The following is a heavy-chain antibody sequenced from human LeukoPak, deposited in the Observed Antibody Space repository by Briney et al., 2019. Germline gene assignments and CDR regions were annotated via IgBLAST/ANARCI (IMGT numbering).Heavy chain of an antibody. J-gene: IGHJ4*02. CDR3: ARVFYNGTYFDY. Sequence: GGSLRLSCAASGFTLNRYWMHWVRQAPGKGLVWVSRINIDGSSISYADSVKGRFTISRDNAKNTLYLQMNSLRAEDTAVYYCARVFYNGTYFDYWGQGSLVTVSS. CDR1: GFTLNRYW. V-gene: IGHV3-74*01. D-gene: IGHD1-26*01. CDR2: INIDGSSI.